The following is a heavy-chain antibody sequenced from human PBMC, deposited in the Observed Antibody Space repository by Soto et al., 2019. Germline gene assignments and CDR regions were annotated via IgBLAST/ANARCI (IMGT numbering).Heavy chain of an antibody. CDR3: ARRYRPGIGH. Sequence: QVQLQESGPGLVKPSETLSLTCTVSGGSISSYYWSWIRQPPGKGLEWIGYIYYSGSTNYNPSLKSWVHLLRNTSQNPFSLEPGSVTAADPGVFYWARRYRPGIGHRGQGTLVTVSS. V-gene: IGHV4-59*08. CDR1: GGSISSYY. D-gene: IGHD1-26*01. J-gene: IGHJ4*02. CDR2: IYYSGST.